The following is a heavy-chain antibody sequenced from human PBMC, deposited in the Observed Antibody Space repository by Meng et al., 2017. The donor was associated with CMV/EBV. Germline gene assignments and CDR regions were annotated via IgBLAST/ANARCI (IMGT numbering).Heavy chain of an antibody. V-gene: IGHV4-34*01. CDR2: INHSGST. CDR3: ARGRPYYDFWSGYRGGAFDI. CDR1: GGSFSGYY. D-gene: IGHD3-3*01. Sequence: VRLSQWGAGLFTPSDTLSLPCAVDGGSFSGYYWSWIRQPPGKGLEWIGEINHSGSTNYNPSLKSRVTISVDTSKNQFSLKLSSVTAADTAVYYCARGRPYYDFWSGYRGGAFDIWGQGTMVTVSS. J-gene: IGHJ3*02.